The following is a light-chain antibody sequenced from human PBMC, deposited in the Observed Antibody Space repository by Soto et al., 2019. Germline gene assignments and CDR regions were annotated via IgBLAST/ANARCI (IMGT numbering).Light chain of an antibody. J-gene: IGKJ1*01. V-gene: IGKV3-20*01. CDR1: QSVSSSY. Sequence: EIVLTQSPGTLSLSPGERATLSCRASQSVSSSYLAWYQQKPGQAPWLLIYGASSRATDIPDRFSGSGSGTDFTLTISRLEPEDFAVYYCLQYGSSPWTFGQGTKLEIK. CDR3: LQYGSSPWT. CDR2: GAS.